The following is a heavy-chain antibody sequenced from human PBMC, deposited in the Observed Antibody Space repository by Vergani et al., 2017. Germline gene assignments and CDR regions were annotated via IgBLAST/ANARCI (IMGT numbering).Heavy chain of an antibody. CDR2: IDHTGRP. Sequence: QVQLQQWCGGLLKPSETLSLTCVVHGGSFTSYHWTWIRQSPGEGLEWVGDIDHTGRPDYNPSLKSRLTMSEDKSRNQFSLTLTSVTATDTAIYFCARVNTETNGHLYYYYYMDVWGQGTAVTVS. V-gene: IGHV4-34*01. D-gene: IGHD2-8*01. J-gene: IGHJ6*03. CDR1: GGSFTSYH. CDR3: ARVNTETNGHLYYYYYMDV.